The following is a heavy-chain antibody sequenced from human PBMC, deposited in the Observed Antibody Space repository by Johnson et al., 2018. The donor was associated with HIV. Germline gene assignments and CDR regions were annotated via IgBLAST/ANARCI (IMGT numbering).Heavy chain of an antibody. V-gene: IGHV3-20*04. CDR1: GFTVSTFY. D-gene: IGHD2-21*01. Sequence: VQLVESGGGLVQPGGSLRLSCAGSGFTVSTFYMTWVRQGPGKGLEWVSGINWNGGRTGYADSVKGRFTISRDNAKNSLYLQMNSLRAEDTALYYCAGVVVVIAIGGTDAFDIWGQGTMVTVSS. CDR2: INWNGGRT. J-gene: IGHJ3*02. CDR3: AGVVVVIAIGGTDAFDI.